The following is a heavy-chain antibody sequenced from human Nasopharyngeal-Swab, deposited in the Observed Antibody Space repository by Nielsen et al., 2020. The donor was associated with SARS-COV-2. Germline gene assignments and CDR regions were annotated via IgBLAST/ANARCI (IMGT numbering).Heavy chain of an antibody. V-gene: IGHV3-48*03. Sequence: GESLKISCAASGFTFSSSEMTWVRQAPGKGLEWVSYISSSGNTMYYADSVKGRFTISRDNAKNSLYLQMNSLRTEDTAVYYCARGPVGGYFASWGQGTLVTVSS. CDR3: ARGPVGGYFAS. CDR2: ISSSGNTM. CDR1: GFTFSSSE. J-gene: IGHJ4*02. D-gene: IGHD3-16*01.